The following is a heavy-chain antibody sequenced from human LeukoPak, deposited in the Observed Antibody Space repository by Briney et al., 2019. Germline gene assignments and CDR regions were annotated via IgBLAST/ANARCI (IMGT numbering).Heavy chain of an antibody. CDR1: GFTFSSYA. CDR3: AKDLELRFLEWLRPFDY. V-gene: IGHV3-23*01. Sequence: GSLRLSCAASGFTFSSYAMSWVRQAPGKGLEWVSAISGSGGSTYYADSEKGRFTISRDNSKNTLYLQMNSLRAEDTAVYYCAKDLELRFLEWLRPFDYWGRGTLVTVSS. CDR2: ISGSGGST. D-gene: IGHD3-3*01. J-gene: IGHJ4*02.